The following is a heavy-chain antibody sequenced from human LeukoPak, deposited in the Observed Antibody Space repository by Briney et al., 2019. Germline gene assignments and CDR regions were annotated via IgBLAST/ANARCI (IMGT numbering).Heavy chain of an antibody. J-gene: IGHJ4*02. CDR1: GFTFSSYE. Sequence: GESLRLSCAASGFTFSSYEMNWVRQAPGKGLEWVSYISSSGSTIYYADSVKGRFTISRDNAKNSLYLQMNSLRAEDTAVYYCAGGVITSPVDYWGQGTLVTVSS. CDR3: AGGVITSPVDY. CDR2: ISSSGSTI. D-gene: IGHD3-22*01. V-gene: IGHV3-48*03.